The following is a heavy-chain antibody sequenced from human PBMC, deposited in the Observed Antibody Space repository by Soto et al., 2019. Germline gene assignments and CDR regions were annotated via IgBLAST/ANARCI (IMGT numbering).Heavy chain of an antibody. CDR1: GYTFTSYA. Sequence: ASVKVSCKASGYTFTSYAMHWVRQAPGQRLEWMGWINAGNGNTKYSQKFQGRVTITRDTSASTAYMELSSLRSEDTAVYYCAREGEEYYYGSGSYGYWGQGTLVTVSS. V-gene: IGHV1-3*01. CDR3: AREGEEYYYGSGSYGY. D-gene: IGHD3-10*01. CDR2: INAGNGNT. J-gene: IGHJ4*02.